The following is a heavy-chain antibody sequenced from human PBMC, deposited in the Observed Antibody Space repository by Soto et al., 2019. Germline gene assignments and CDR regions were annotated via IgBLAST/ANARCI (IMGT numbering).Heavy chain of an antibody. D-gene: IGHD4-17*01. Sequence: EVQLLESGGGLVQPGGSLRLSCAASGFTFSSYAMSWVRQAPGKGLEWVSGISGSGGSTYYADSVKGRFTISRDNSKNTLNLQMNSRRAEDTAVYYCAKDPIAYGDPDSGGQGTLVTVSS. J-gene: IGHJ4*02. CDR1: GFTFSSYA. CDR2: ISGSGGST. V-gene: IGHV3-23*01. CDR3: AKDPIAYGDPDS.